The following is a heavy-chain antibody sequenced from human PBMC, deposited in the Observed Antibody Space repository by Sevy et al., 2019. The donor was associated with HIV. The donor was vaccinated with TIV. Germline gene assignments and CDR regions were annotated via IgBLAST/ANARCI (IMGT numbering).Heavy chain of an antibody. CDR2: ISAYNGNT. CDR3: ARMVVPAAMGYYYYGMDV. CDR1: GYTFTSYG. D-gene: IGHD2-2*01. J-gene: IGHJ6*02. V-gene: IGHV1-18*01. Sequence: ASVKVSCKASGYTFTSYGISWVRQAPGQGLEWMGWISAYNGNTNYAQKLQGRVTMTTDTSTSTAYMEPRSLRSDDTAVYYCARMVVPAAMGYYYYGMDVWGQGTTVTVSS.